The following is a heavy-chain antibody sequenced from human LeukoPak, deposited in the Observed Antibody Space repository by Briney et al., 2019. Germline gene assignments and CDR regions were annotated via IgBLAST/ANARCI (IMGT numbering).Heavy chain of an antibody. J-gene: IGHJ6*02. D-gene: IGHD3-22*01. CDR2: ISYDGSNK. CDR3: ASLDSGGYYYLEFYYYGMDV. CDR1: GFTFSSYA. V-gene: IGHV3-30*04. Sequence: PGGSLRLSWAASGFTFSSYAMHWVRQAPGKGLEWVAVISYDGSNKYYADSVKGRFTISRDNSKNTLYLQMNSLRAEDTAVYYCASLDSGGYYYLEFYYYGMDVWGQGTTVTVSS.